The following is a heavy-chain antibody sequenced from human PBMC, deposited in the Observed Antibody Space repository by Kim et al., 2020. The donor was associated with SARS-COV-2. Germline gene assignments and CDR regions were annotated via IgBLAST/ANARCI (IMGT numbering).Heavy chain of an antibody. CDR3: ARGDNYGSTGYFLY. V-gene: IGHV1-18*03. J-gene: IGHJ4*02. Sequence: ASVKVSCKTSGYMFTTYGINWVRQAPGQGLEWMGWISGHNGRTNYAQKFQGRVTMTTDTSPTTAYMELRSLTSDDMAVYYCARGDNYGSTGYFLYWGQGTLVTVSS. CDR1: GYMFTTYG. D-gene: IGHD3-9*01. CDR2: ISGHNGRT.